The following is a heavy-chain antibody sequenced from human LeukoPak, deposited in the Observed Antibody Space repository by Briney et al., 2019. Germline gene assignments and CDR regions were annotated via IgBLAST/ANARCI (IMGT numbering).Heavy chain of an antibody. CDR1: GFTVSSNY. CDR3: ARDPSSGYYYYFDY. V-gene: IGHV3-53*05. J-gene: IGHJ4*02. D-gene: IGHD3-22*01. CDR2: IYSGGST. Sequence: GGSLRLSCAASGFTVSSNYMSWVRQAPGKGLEWVSVIYSGGSTYYADSVKGRFTISRDSSKNTLYLQMNSLRAEDTAVYYCARDPSSGYYYYFDYWGQGTLVTVSS.